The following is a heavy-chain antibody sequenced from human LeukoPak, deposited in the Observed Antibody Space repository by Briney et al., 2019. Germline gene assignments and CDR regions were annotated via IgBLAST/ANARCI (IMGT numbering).Heavy chain of an antibody. D-gene: IGHD2-15*01. CDR1: RFTFSTYA. J-gene: IGHJ4*02. V-gene: IGHV3-23*01. CDR2: ISSNGDFT. CDR3: ATVKRDCSGGTCYSYDY. Sequence: PGGSLRLSCVASRFTFSTYAVNWVRQAPGKGLEWVSAISSNGDFTYYADSVRGRFTISRDNSKNTVFLQMNSLRADDTAVYYCATVKRDCSGGTCYSYDYWGQGTLVTVSS.